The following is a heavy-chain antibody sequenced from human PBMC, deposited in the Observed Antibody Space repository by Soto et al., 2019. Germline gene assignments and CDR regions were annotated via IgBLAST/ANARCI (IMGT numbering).Heavy chain of an antibody. CDR1: GGTFSSYT. D-gene: IGHD1-1*01. CDR2: IIPILGIA. V-gene: IGHV1-69*02. J-gene: IGHJ5*02. CDR3: ASGGHGLEPRGGYWFDP. Sequence: QVQLVQSGAEVKKPGSSVKVSCKASGGTFSSYTISWVRQAPGQGLEWMGRIIPILGIANYVHKVQGRVTITANKSTSTAYTERSSVRSADTAVYYGASGGHGLEPRGGYWFDPGGKGSLVTVSA.